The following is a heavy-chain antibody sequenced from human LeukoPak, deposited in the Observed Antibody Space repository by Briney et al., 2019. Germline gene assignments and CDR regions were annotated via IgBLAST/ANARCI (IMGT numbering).Heavy chain of an antibody. CDR2: ISSGGSTI. Sequence: GGSLRLSCAASGFTFSDYYMSWIRQAPGKGLEWVSYISSGGSTIYYADSVKGRFTISRDNAKNSLYLQMNSLRAEDTAVYYSARVQVRGFFDYWGQGTLVTVSS. D-gene: IGHD3-10*01. J-gene: IGHJ4*02. CDR1: GFTFSDYY. V-gene: IGHV3-11*04. CDR3: ARVQVRGFFDY.